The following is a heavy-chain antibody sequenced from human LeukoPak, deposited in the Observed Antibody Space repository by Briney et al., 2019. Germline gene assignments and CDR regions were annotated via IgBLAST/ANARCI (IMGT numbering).Heavy chain of an antibody. Sequence: SETLSLTCTVSGGSISSYYWSWIRQPPGKGLEWIGCIYYSGYTNYRSSLKSRVTISVDTSKNQFSLKLSSVTAADTAVYYCARTTMVRGTYYMDVWGKGTTVTVSS. J-gene: IGHJ6*03. D-gene: IGHD3-10*01. CDR2: IYYSGYT. CDR3: ARTTMVRGTYYMDV. CDR1: GGSISSYY. V-gene: IGHV4-59*01.